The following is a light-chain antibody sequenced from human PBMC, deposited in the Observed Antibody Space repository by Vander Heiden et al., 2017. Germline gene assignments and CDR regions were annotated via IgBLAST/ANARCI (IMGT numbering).Light chain of an antibody. V-gene: IGLV2-14*03. CDR1: SSDVGGYKY. CDR2: DVS. Sequence: QSALTQPASVSGSPGQSITVSCTGTSSDVGGYKYVSWYQQHPGKVPKLVMADVSNRPSGVSNRFSGSKSGNTASLTISGLQAEDEADYYCSSYTSSNSYVFGTGTKVTVL. CDR3: SSYTSSNSYV. J-gene: IGLJ1*01.